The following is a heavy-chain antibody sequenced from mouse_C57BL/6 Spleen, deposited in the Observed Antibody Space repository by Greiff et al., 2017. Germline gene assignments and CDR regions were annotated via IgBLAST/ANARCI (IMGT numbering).Heavy chain of an antibody. D-gene: IGHD1-1*01. J-gene: IGHJ4*01. CDR2: ISYDGSN. Sequence: ESGPGLVKPSQSLSLTCSVTGYSITSGYYWNWIRQFPGNKLEWMGYISYDGSNNYNPSLKNRITITRDTSKNQFFLKLNSVTTEDTATYYCAREGYGSSYDYAMDYWGQGTSVTVSS. V-gene: IGHV3-6*01. CDR1: GYSITSGYY. CDR3: AREGYGSSYDYAMDY.